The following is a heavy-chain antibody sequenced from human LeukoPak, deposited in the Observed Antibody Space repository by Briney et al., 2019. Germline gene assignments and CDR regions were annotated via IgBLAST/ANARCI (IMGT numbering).Heavy chain of an antibody. CDR3: ATEYSGYDLGLPLYYFDY. CDR2: INPSGGST. V-gene: IGHV1-46*01. J-gene: IGHJ4*02. D-gene: IGHD5-12*01. Sequence: GASVKVFCKASGYTFTSYYMHWVRQAPGQGLEWMGIINPSGGSTSYAQKFQGRVTMTRDTSTSTVYMELSSLRSEDTAVYYCATEYSGYDLGLPLYYFDYWGQGTLVTVSS. CDR1: GYTFTSYY.